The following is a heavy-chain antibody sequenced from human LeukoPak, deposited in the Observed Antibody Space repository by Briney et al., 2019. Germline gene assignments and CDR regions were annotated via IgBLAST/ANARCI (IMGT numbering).Heavy chain of an antibody. CDR3: ARASWAVAGPLDY. V-gene: IGHV1-69*13. J-gene: IGHJ4*02. Sequence: GASVKVSCKASEGTFSTFSINWVRQAPGQGLQWMGGIIPTFRTPNYAQNFQGRVSITADESKRTAYMELSSLRSDDTAVYYCARASWAVAGPLDYWGQGTLVTVSS. D-gene: IGHD6-13*01. CDR2: IIPTFRTP. CDR1: EGTFSTFS.